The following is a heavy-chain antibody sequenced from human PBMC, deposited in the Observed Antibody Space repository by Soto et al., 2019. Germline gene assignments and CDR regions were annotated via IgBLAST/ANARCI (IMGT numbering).Heavy chain of an antibody. V-gene: IGHV3-49*02. CDR1: GFTFTHFS. J-gene: IGHJ4*02. Sequence: GGSLRLSCATSGFTFTHFSISWVRQAPGRGLEWVGFIRSKDYGGTTEYAASVKGRFAISRDDSTGIAYLQMNSLKNEDTAVYYCTREIPYFDSWGQGTLVTVSS. CDR3: TREIPYFDS. CDR2: IRSKDYGGTT.